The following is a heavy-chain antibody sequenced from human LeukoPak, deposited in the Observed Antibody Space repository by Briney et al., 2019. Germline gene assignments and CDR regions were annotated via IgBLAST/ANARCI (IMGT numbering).Heavy chain of an antibody. J-gene: IGHJ4*02. CDR2: ISYDGTNK. V-gene: IGHV3-30-3*01. Sequence: GGSLRLSCAASGFTFANYALHWVRQAPGKGLEWVAVISYDGTNKYYADSVKGRFTISRDNSKNTLSLQMNSLRAEDTALYYCARGFVLGAARNYFDYWGQGALVTVSS. D-gene: IGHD2-21*02. CDR1: GFTFANYA. CDR3: ARGFVLGAARNYFDY.